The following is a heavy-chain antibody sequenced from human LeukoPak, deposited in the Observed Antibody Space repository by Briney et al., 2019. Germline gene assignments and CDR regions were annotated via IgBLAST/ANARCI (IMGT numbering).Heavy chain of an antibody. V-gene: IGHV4-34*01. CDR3: AKRAGGYYMDV. CDR1: GGSFSGYY. Sequence: SETPSLTCAVYGGSFSGYYWSWIRQPPGKGLEWIGEINHSGSTNYNPSLKSRVTISVDTSKNQFSLKLSSVTAADTAVYYCAKRAGGYYMDVWGKGTTVTVSS. D-gene: IGHD3-10*01. CDR2: INHSGST. J-gene: IGHJ6*03.